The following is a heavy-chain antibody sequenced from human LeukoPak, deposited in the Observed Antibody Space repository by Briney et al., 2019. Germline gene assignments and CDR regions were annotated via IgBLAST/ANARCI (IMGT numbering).Heavy chain of an antibody. Sequence: GGSLRLSCAASGFTVSSNYMSWVRQAPGKGLEWVSVIYSGGSTYYADSVKGRFTISRDNSKNTLYLQMNSLRAEDTAVYYCARVRREMVRGVIMKWFDYWGQGTLVTVSS. CDR1: GFTVSSNY. J-gene: IGHJ4*02. V-gene: IGHV3-66*01. CDR2: IYSGGST. D-gene: IGHD3-10*01. CDR3: ARVRREMVRGVIMKWFDY.